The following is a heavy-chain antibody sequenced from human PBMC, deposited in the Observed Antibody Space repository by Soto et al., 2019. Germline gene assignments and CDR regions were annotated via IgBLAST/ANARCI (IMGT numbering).Heavy chain of an antibody. D-gene: IGHD2-15*01. Sequence: QVQLQESGPGLVKPSQTLSLTCTVSGGSISSGDYYWSWIRQPPGKGLEWIGYIYYSGSTYYNPSLKSRVNISVDPSKNQFSLKLSSVTAADTAVYYCARGVGYCSGGSCYPTPDYWGQGTLVTVSS. CDR1: GGSISSGDYY. J-gene: IGHJ4*02. CDR2: IYYSGST. CDR3: ARGVGYCSGGSCYPTPDY. V-gene: IGHV4-30-4*01.